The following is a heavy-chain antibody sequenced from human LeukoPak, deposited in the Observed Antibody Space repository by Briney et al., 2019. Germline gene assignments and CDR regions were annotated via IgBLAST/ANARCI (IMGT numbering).Heavy chain of an antibody. J-gene: IGHJ4*02. Sequence: GGSLRLSCAASVFTFSSYSMNWVRQAPGKGLEWVSGIIPSGHTTYYADSVRGRFTISRDNSRNTLYLQMNSLRAEDTAVYYCAKDDRWLQFCCWGQGTLVTVSA. CDR1: VFTFSSYS. D-gene: IGHD5-24*01. CDR2: IIPSGHTT. CDR3: AKDDRWLQFCC. V-gene: IGHV3-23*01.